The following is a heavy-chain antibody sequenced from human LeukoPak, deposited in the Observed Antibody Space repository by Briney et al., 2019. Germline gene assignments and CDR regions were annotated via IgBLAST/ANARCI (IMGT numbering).Heavy chain of an antibody. J-gene: IGHJ4*02. CDR1: GFTFNRHG. CDR2: IWYDGSNE. V-gene: IGHV3-33*06. CDR3: AKVPHYGGNSPYFDS. D-gene: IGHD4-23*01. Sequence: AGGSLRLSCAASGFTFNRHGMHWVRQAPGKGLEWVALIWYDGSNENYADSVKGRFTISRDNSKGTLYLQLSSLRAEDTTVYYCAKVPHYGGNSPYFDSWGQGTLVTVSS.